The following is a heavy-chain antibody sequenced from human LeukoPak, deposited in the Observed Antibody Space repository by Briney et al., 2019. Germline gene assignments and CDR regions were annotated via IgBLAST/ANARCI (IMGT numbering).Heavy chain of an antibody. Sequence: PSETLSLTCTVSGGSISSYYWSWIRQPAGPGLEWIGRIYTSGSTNYNPSLKSRVTMSVDTSKNQCSLKLSSVTAADTAVYYCARDPTYYYDSSGAFDIWGQGTMVTVSS. J-gene: IGHJ3*02. D-gene: IGHD3-22*01. V-gene: IGHV4-4*07. CDR1: GGSISSYY. CDR3: ARDPTYYYDSSGAFDI. CDR2: IYTSGST.